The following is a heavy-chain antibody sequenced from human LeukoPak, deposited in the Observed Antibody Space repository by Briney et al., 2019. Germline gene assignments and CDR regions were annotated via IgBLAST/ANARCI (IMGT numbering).Heavy chain of an antibody. CDR3: AKDRAYGYCSSTSCPPDY. J-gene: IGHJ4*02. CDR2: VSGGGGGT. D-gene: IGHD2-2*01. CDR1: GSTFSSYA. Sequence: GGSLRLSCAASGSTFSSYAMSWVRQAPGKGLEWVSTVSGGGGGTYYADSVKGRFTISRDNSKNTMSMQMNALRAEDTAIYYCAKDRAYGYCSSTSCPPDYWGQGTLVTVSS. V-gene: IGHV3-23*01.